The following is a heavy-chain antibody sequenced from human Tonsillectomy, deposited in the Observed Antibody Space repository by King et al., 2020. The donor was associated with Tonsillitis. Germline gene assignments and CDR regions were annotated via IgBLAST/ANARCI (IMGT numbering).Heavy chain of an antibody. D-gene: IGHD3-3*01. J-gene: IGHJ6*02. CDR1: GFTFSSFA. CDR3: AKDDSTYYDFLSGYPDTYYYGMDV. Sequence: VQLVESGGGLVQPGGSLRLSCAASGFTFSSFAMSWVRQAPGKGLEWVSAISGSGGGTYYADSVKGRFTISRDNSKNTLCLQMNSLRAEDTAVYYCAKDDSTYYDFLSGYPDTYYYGMDVWGQGTTVTVSS. CDR2: ISGSGGGT. V-gene: IGHV3-23*04.